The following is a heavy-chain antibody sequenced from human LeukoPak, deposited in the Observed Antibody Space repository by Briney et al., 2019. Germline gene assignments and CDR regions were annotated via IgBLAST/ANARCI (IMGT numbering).Heavy chain of an antibody. Sequence: SQTLSLTFTVSGGSISSGNYYWSWVRQPAGKGLQWIGRLHTSGSTNYNPSLGSRVTISVDTSENQFSLKLRSMTAADTAVYYCARDRGGIVGDTNAFDIWGQGTMVTVSS. CDR1: GGSISSGNYY. CDR2: LHTSGST. CDR3: ARDRGGIVGDTNAFDI. D-gene: IGHD1-26*01. V-gene: IGHV4-61*02. J-gene: IGHJ3*02.